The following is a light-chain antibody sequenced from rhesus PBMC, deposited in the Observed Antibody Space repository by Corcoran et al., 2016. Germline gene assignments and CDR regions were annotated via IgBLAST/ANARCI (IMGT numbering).Light chain of an antibody. J-gene: IGLJ1*01. Sequence: QAAPTQSPSVSGSRGQSVTISCTGTTSDVGFSNAVSWYQQHPGKAPKLVIFEVSKRTSGVSDRFSGSKSDNTASLTISALQAEDEADYYCSADGERGSYLFGSGTRLTVL. V-gene: IGLV2-19*02. CDR3: SADGERGSYL. CDR2: EVS. CDR1: TSDVGFSNA.